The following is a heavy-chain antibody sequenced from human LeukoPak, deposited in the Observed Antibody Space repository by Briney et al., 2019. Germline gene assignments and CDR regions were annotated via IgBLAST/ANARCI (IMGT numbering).Heavy chain of an antibody. J-gene: IGHJ4*02. CDR2: MNPNSGNT. Sequence: ASVKVSCKASGYTFTSYDINWVRQATGQGLEWMGWMNPNSGNTGYAQKFQGRVTMTRNTSISTVYMELSSLRSDDTAVYYCARLYSYGRKASDYWGQGTLVTVSS. V-gene: IGHV1-8*01. CDR3: ARLYSYGRKASDY. D-gene: IGHD5-18*01. CDR1: GYTFTSYD.